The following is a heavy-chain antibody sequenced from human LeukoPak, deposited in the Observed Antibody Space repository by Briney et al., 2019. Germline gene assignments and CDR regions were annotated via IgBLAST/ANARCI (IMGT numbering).Heavy chain of an antibody. CDR2: IIPIFGTA. J-gene: IGHJ6*04. D-gene: IGHD2-15*01. V-gene: IGHV1-69*06. CDR3: ARDFSPMLGYCSGGSCLNYYYYGMDV. CDR1: GGTFSSYA. Sequence: SVKVSCKASGGTFSSYAISWVRQAPGQGLEWMGGIIPIFGTANYAQKFQGRVTITADKSTSTAYMELSSLRSEDTAVYYCARDFSPMLGYCSGGSCLNYYYYGMDVWGKGTTVTVSS.